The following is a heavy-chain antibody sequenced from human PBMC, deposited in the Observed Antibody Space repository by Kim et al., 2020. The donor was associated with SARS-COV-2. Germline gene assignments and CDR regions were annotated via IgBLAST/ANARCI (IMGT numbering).Heavy chain of an antibody. CDR3: AREPSTYFDY. J-gene: IGHJ4*02. V-gene: IGHV3-66*01. Sequence: STHYADPVKGRFTNSRDDSKNTVYLQMNSLRAEDTAVYFCAREPSTYFDYWGQGTLVTVSS. CDR2: ST.